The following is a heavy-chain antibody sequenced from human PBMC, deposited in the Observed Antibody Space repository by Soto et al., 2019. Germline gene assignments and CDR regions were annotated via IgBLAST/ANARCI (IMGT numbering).Heavy chain of an antibody. D-gene: IGHD5-12*01. CDR2: IYYSGSA. J-gene: IGHJ3*02. CDR3: ARGSFWFNIVATITKGDAFDI. Sequence: SETLSLTCTVSGGSISSGDYYWSWIRQAPGKGLEWFGYIYYSGSAYYNPSLKSRVTISVDTSKNQFSLKLSSVTAADTAVYYCARGSFWFNIVATITKGDAFDIWGQGTMVTVSS. CDR1: GGSISSGDYY. V-gene: IGHV4-30-4*01.